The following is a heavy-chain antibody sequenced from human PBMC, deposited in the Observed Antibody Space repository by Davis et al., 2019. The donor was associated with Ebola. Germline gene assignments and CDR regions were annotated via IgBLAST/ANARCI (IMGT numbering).Heavy chain of an antibody. CDR1: GFTFSSYG. CDR2: IWYDGSNK. V-gene: IGHV3-30*02. J-gene: IGHJ6*02. Sequence: GESLKISCAASGFTFSSYGMHWVRQAPGKGLEWVAVIWYDGSNKYYADSVKGRFTISRDNSKNTLYLQMNSLRAEDTAVYYCAKAHWVGVDVWGQGTTVTVSS. D-gene: IGHD2-15*01. CDR3: AKAHWVGVDV.